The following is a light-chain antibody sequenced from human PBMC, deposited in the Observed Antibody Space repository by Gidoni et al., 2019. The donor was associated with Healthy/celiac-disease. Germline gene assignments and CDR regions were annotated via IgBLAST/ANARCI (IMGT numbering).Light chain of an antibody. CDR2: DAS. CDR3: QQYDNLLLT. J-gene: IGKJ3*01. CDR1: QDISNY. V-gene: IGKV1-33*01. Sequence: DIEMTHSPSSLSASVGDRVTITCQASQDISNYLNWYQQKPGKAPKLLIYDASKLETGVPSRFSGSGSGTDFTFTISSLQPEDIATYYCQQYDNLLLTFGPGTKVDIK.